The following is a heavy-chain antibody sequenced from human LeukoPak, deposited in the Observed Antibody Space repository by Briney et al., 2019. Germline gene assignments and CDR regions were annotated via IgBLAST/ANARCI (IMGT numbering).Heavy chain of an antibody. CDR2: IKQDGSEK. V-gene: IGHV3-7*01. Sequence: GGSLRLSCAASGFTFSSYWMSWVRQAPGKGLEWVANIKQDGSEKYYVDSVKGRFTISRDNAKSSLYLQMNSLRAEDTAVYYCARDVPGSGSSSWYYTDAFDYWGQGTLVTVSS. CDR1: GFTFSSYW. D-gene: IGHD6-13*01. J-gene: IGHJ4*02. CDR3: ARDVPGSGSSSWYYTDAFDY.